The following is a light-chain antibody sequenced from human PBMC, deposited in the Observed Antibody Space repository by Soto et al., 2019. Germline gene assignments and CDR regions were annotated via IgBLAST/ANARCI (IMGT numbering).Light chain of an antibody. CDR2: KVS. V-gene: IGLV2-14*01. CDR1: SNDIGGYNY. Sequence: QSVLTQPASMSGSPGQSITIPCTGSSNDIGGYNYVSWYQQHPGRAPKLVIYKVSDRPSGVSTRFSASKSGNTASLTISGLQAEDEADYYCSSYSTTTTPQWVFGGGTKLTVL. J-gene: IGLJ3*02. CDR3: SSYSTTTTPQWV.